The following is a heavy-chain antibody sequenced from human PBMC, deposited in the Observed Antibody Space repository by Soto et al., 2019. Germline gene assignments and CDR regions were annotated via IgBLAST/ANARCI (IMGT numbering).Heavy chain of an antibody. CDR2: IYHAGSP. J-gene: IGHJ3*02. V-gene: IGHV4-4*02. D-gene: IGHD3-10*01. CDR1: GGSIRSSSW. CDR3: ARASSFRGDFDI. Sequence: PSETLSLTCAVSGGSIRSSSWWTWLRQSPGKGLEWIGEIYHAGSPNHNPSFQSRVTISADTSKNFFSLRLTSVTAADTAMYYCARASSFRGDFDIWGQGTAVTVS.